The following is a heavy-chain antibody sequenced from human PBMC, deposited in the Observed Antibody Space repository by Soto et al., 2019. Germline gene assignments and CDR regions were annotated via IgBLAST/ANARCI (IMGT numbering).Heavy chain of an antibody. J-gene: IGHJ4*02. Sequence: QVQLQESGPGLVKPSETLSLTCTVSGGSISSYYWSWIRQPPGKGLEWIGYIYYSGSTNYNPSLKSRVTISVDTSKNQFSLKLSSVTAADTAVYYCARHGAGLYSSSAGGFDYWGQGTLVTVSS. CDR1: GGSISSYY. D-gene: IGHD6-6*01. V-gene: IGHV4-59*08. CDR3: ARHGAGLYSSSAGGFDY. CDR2: IYYSGST.